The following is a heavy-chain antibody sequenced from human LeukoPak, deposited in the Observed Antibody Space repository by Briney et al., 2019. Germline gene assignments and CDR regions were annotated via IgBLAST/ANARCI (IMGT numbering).Heavy chain of an antibody. CDR2: ISSSTNTI. CDR3: ARGGAYQLPRKGMDV. CDR1: GFTFSSYS. V-gene: IGHV3-48*02. Sequence: GGSLRLSRAASGFTFSSYSMNWVRQAPGKGLEWVSYISSSTNTIYYADSVKGRFTISRDNAKNSLFLQMNSLRDEDTAVYYCARGGAYQLPRKGMDVWGQGTTVTASS. J-gene: IGHJ6*02. D-gene: IGHD2-2*01.